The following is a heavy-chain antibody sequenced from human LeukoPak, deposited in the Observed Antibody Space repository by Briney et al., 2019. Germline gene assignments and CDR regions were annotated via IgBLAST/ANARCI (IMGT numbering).Heavy chain of an antibody. CDR1: GGSLSSYY. V-gene: IGHV4-59*01. D-gene: IGHD4-23*01. J-gene: IGHJ2*01. CDR2: IYYSGST. CDR3: ASHGGNSGWYFDL. Sequence: SETLSLTCTVSGGSLSSYYWSWVRQPPGKGLEGIGYIYYSGSTNYNPSLRSRVTISLDTSKNQFSLKLSSVTAADTAVYYCASHGGNSGWYFDLWGRGTLVTVSS.